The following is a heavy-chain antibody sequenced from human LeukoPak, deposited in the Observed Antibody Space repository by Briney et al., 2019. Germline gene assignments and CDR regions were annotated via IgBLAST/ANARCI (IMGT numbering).Heavy chain of an antibody. J-gene: IGHJ3*02. V-gene: IGHV1-2*06. CDR3: ARISDYTEAHAFDI. CDR2: INPNSGGT. CDR1: GYTFTGYY. D-gene: IGHD2-2*02. Sequence: ASVKVSCKASGYTFTGYYMHWVRQAPGQGLEWMGRINPNSGGTNYAQKFQGRVTMTRVTSISTAYMELSRLRSDDTAVYYCARISDYTEAHAFDIWGQGTMVTVSS.